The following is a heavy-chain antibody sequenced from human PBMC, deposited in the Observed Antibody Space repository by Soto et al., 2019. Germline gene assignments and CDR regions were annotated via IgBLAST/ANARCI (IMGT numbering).Heavy chain of an antibody. D-gene: IGHD3-3*01. CDR3: ARTSGYCLYDY. CDR2: MNPNSGNT. J-gene: IGHJ4*02. V-gene: IGHV1-8*01. CDR1: GYTFTSYD. Sequence: ASVKVSCKASGYTFTSYDINWVRQATGQGLEWMGWMNPNSGNTKYSQKFQGRVTITRDTSASTAYMELSSLRSEDTAVYYCARTSGYCLYDYWGQGTLVTVSS.